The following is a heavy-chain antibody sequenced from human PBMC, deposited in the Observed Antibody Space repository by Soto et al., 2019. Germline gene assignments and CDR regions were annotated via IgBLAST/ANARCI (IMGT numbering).Heavy chain of an antibody. J-gene: IGHJ6*02. V-gene: IGHV1-18*01. CDR3: ARDIGYSGYAGMDV. D-gene: IGHD5-12*01. CDR2: ISPDNGNT. Sequence: GASVKVSCKASGYTFAIYGINWVRQAPGQGLEWMGWISPDNGNTNYAQKLQGRVTMTTDTSTSTAYMELRSLRSDDTAVYYCARDIGYSGYAGMDVCGQGNTVTVSS. CDR1: GYTFAIYG.